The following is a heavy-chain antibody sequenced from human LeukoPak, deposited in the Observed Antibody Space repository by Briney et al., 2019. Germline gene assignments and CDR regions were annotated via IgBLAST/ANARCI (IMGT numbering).Heavy chain of an antibody. CDR3: ARTVVTLDWYFDL. CDR2: FYTSGTT. V-gene: IGHV4-4*07. Sequence: SETLSLTCSVSGGSISSYSWNWIRQPAEKGLEWIGRFYTSGTTNYNPSLKSRVTMSIDTSKNQVSLKMRSVTAADTAVYYCARTVVTLDWYFDLWGRGTLVSVSS. CDR1: GGSISSYS. J-gene: IGHJ2*01. D-gene: IGHD4-23*01.